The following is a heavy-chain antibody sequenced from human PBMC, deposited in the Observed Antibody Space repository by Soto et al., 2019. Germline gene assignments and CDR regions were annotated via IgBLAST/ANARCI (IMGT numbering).Heavy chain of an antibody. CDR2: ISWNSGSI. V-gene: IGHV3-9*01. J-gene: IGHJ4*02. D-gene: IGHD3-3*01. CDR1: GFTFADYA. CDR3: ARANDFWSGYYSRGFDY. Sequence: GGSLRLSCAASGFTFADYAMHWVRQAPGKGLEWVSGISWNSGSIGYADSVKGRFTISRDNAKNQFSLKLSSVTAADTAVYYCARANDFWSGYYSRGFDYWGQGTLVTVSS.